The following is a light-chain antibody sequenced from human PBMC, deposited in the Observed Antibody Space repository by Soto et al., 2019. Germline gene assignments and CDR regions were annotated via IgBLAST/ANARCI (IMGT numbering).Light chain of an antibody. Sequence: NQMTQSPSTLSAFVGDRVTITCRASQSISSWLAWYQQKPGKAPKLLIYDASSLESGVPSRFSGSGSGTEFTLTISSLQPDDFATYYCQQYNSYSPETFGQGTKVDIK. V-gene: IGKV1-5*01. CDR3: QQYNSYSPET. CDR2: DAS. CDR1: QSISSW. J-gene: IGKJ1*01.